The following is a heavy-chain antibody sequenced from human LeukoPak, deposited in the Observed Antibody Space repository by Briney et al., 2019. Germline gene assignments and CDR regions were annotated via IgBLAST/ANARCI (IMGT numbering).Heavy chain of an antibody. V-gene: IGHV4-59*08. CDR2: IYYSGST. D-gene: IGHD6-19*01. CDR3: ARAYSSGWYAT. CDR1: GGSISSYY. Sequence: PSETLSLTCTVSGGSISSYYWSWIRQPPGKGLEWIGYIYYSGSTNYNPSLKSRVTISVDTSKNQFSLKLSSVTAADTAVCYCARAYSSGWYATWGQGTLVTVSS. J-gene: IGHJ5*02.